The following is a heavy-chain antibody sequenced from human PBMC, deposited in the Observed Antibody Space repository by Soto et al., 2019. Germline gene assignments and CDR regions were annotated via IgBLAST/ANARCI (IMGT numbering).Heavy chain of an antibody. Sequence: PSETRSLTCTVSGGSISSYYWSWIRQPPGKGLEWIGYIYYSGSTNYNPSLKSRVTISVDTSKNQFSLKLSSVTAADTAVYYCARHARDTYYYYYYMDVWGKGTTVTVSS. V-gene: IGHV4-59*08. D-gene: IGHD5-18*01. CDR1: GGSISSYY. CDR2: IYYSGST. CDR3: ARHARDTYYYYYYMDV. J-gene: IGHJ6*03.